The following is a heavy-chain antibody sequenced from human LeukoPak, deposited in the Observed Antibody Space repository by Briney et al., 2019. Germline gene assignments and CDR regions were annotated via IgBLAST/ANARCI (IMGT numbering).Heavy chain of an antibody. V-gene: IGHV1-2*02. D-gene: IGHD2-2*01. Sequence: GASVKVSCKASGYTFTGYYMHWVRQAPGRGLEWMGWINPNSGGTNYAQKFQGRVTMTRDTSISTAYMELSRLRSDDTAVYYCAREGVVPAYYYYYMDVWGKGTTVTVSS. J-gene: IGHJ6*03. CDR2: INPNSGGT. CDR3: AREGVVPAYYYYYMDV. CDR1: GYTFTGYY.